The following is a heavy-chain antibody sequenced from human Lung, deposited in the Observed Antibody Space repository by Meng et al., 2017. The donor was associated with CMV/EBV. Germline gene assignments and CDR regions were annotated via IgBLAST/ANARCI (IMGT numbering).Heavy chain of an antibody. V-gene: IGHV3-20*04. CDR1: GFIFDDYG. D-gene: IGHD1-7*01. CDR2: INWNGDST. Sequence: CAGSGFIFDDYGMSWVRQAPGKGLEWVSGINWNGDSTGYADSVKGRFIISKDIAKNSLYLQMNSLRVEDTALYYCARDGTLDWNYEDCWGQGTLVTVSS. J-gene: IGHJ4*02. CDR3: ARDGTLDWNYEDC.